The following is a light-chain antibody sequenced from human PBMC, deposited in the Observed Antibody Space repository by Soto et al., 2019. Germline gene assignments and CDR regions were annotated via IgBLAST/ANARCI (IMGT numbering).Light chain of an antibody. Sequence: SYELTQPPSVSVAPGQTARITCGGNSIGRKTVHWYQQRPGQAPVLVVYDDSDRPSDIPERFSGSNSGDTATLTISRVEDGDEADYYCQVWDGTSEVFGTGTQLTVL. J-gene: IGLJ1*01. CDR2: DDS. CDR3: QVWDGTSEV. CDR1: SIGRKT. V-gene: IGLV3-21*02.